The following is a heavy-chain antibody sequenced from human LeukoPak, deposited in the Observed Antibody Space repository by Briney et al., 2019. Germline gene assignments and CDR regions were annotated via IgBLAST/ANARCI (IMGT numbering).Heavy chain of an antibody. V-gene: IGHV1-69*04. CDR1: GGTFSSYA. CDR2: IIPILGIA. J-gene: IGHJ1*01. CDR3: ARVEPRGWYEFFQH. D-gene: IGHD6-19*01. Sequence: SVKVSCKASGGTFSSYAISWVRQAPGQGLEWMGRIIPILGIANYAQKFQGRVTITADKSTSTAYMELSSLRSEDTAVYYCARVEPRGWYEFFQHWGQGTLVTVSS.